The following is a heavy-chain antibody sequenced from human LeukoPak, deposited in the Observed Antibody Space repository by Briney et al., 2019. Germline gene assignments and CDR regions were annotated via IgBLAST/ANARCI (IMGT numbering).Heavy chain of an antibody. D-gene: IGHD4-17*01. V-gene: IGHV3-7*02. Sequence: PGGSLRLSCVASGXIFRNYWMSWVRQAPGKGLEWVGNINHDGGDKNYVDSVKGRFTISRDNATSSLYLQMNSLRVEDTAVYYCTITGGPTVTAFDLWGQGILVTVSS. CDR3: TITGGPTVTAFDL. J-gene: IGHJ4*02. CDR1: GXIFRNYW. CDR2: INHDGGDK.